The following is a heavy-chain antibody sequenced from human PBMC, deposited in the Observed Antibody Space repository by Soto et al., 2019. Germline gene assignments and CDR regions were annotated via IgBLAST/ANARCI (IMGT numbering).Heavy chain of an antibody. V-gene: IGHV1-2*04. Sequence: ASVKVSCQASGYTFTGYYMHWVRQAPGQGLEWMGWINPNSGGTNYAQKFQGWVTMTRDTSISTAYMELSRLRSDDTAVYYCARSMYYGSGSHDAFDIWGQGTMVTVSS. D-gene: IGHD3-10*01. CDR2: INPNSGGT. CDR1: GYTFTGYY. J-gene: IGHJ3*02. CDR3: ARSMYYGSGSHDAFDI.